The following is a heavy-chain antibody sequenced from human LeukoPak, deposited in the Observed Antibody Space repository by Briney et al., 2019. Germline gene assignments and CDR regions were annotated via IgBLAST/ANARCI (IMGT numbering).Heavy chain of an antibody. Sequence: KAGGSLRLSCAASGFTFSSYSINWVRQAPGKGLEWVSCVSSTSSFIYYADSVKGRFTISRDNAKNSLYLQMNSLRAEDTAVYYCARESGGDLGEAFDIWGQGTMVTVSS. J-gene: IGHJ3*02. D-gene: IGHD1-26*01. CDR2: VSSTSSFI. V-gene: IGHV3-21*01. CDR3: ARESGGDLGEAFDI. CDR1: GFTFSSYS.